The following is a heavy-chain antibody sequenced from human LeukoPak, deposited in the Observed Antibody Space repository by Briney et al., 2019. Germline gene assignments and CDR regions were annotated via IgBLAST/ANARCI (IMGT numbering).Heavy chain of an antibody. D-gene: IGHD5-12*01. J-gene: IGHJ4*02. CDR3: AARPPYSGYEDGDY. V-gene: IGHV1-69*06. CDR1: GVTFRNYA. Sequence: GASVKVSCKASGVTFRNYAISWVRQAPGQGLEWTGGIIPMFGTANYAQKFQGRVTITADKSTNTAYMELSSLRSEDTAVYYCAARPPYSGYEDGDYWGQGTLATVSS. CDR2: IIPMFGTA.